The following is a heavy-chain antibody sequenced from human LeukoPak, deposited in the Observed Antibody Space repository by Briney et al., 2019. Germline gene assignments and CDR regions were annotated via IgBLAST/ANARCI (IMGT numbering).Heavy chain of an antibody. CDR2: ISSSSSYI. J-gene: IGHJ4*02. D-gene: IGHD3-16*01. Sequence: GSLRLSCAASGLTFSSYSMNWVRQAPGKGLEWVSSISSSSSYIYYADSVKGRFTISRDNAKNSLYLQMNSLRAEDTAVYYCARDAGGHDGYFDYWGQGTLVTVSS. CDR3: ARDAGGHDGYFDY. CDR1: GLTFSSYS. V-gene: IGHV3-21*01.